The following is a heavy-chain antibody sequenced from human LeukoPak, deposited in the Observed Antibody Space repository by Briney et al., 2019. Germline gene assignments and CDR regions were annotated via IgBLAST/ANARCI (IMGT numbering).Heavy chain of an antibody. CDR3: ARGDVGDY. Sequence: PGGSLRLSCAASGFTFSSYAMSWVRQAPGKGLEWVSVIYSGGSTYYADSVKGRFTISRDNSKNTLYLEMNSLRVEDTAVYYCARGDVGDYWGQGTLVTVSS. J-gene: IGHJ4*02. CDR2: IYSGGST. V-gene: IGHV3-66*02. D-gene: IGHD1-26*01. CDR1: GFTFSSYA.